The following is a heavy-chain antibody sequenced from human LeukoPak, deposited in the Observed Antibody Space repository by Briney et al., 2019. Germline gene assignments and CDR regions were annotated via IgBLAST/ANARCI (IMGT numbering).Heavy chain of an antibody. V-gene: IGHV3-23*01. J-gene: IGHJ4*02. D-gene: IGHD2-2*01. Sequence: GASLRLSCAASGFTFSRYAMSWVRQAPGKGLEWGSGISGSGVSTYYADSVKGRFTISRDNAKNTLYLQMNSLRAEDTAVYYCAKDGCGSTSCFFDYWGQGTLVTVSS. CDR2: ISGSGVST. CDR1: GFTFSRYA. CDR3: AKDGCGSTSCFFDY.